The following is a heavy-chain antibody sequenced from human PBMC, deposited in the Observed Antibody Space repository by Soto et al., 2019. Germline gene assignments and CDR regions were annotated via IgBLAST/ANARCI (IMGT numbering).Heavy chain of an antibody. Sequence: ASVKVSCKASGYTFTSYYMHWVRQAPGQGLEWMGGIIPSGGRASYAQKFQGRVTITTDTSTSTVYMELSSLRSEDTAVYYCARKGSSSWYNAFDIWGQGTMVTVSS. V-gene: IGHV1-46*01. J-gene: IGHJ3*02. D-gene: IGHD6-13*01. CDR2: IIPSGGRA. CDR1: GYTFTSYY. CDR3: ARKGSSSWYNAFDI.